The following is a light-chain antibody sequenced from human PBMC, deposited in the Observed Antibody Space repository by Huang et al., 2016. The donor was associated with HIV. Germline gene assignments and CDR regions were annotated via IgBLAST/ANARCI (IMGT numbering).Light chain of an antibody. Sequence: DIQMTQSPSSLSASVGDRVTITCQASQDINKYLNWYQQKPGRAPKLLIDDASSLQIGVPSRFSGRKSGTDFTFTIASLQPEDIATYYCQQYDVLPLTFGGGTRVEIK. CDR3: QQYDVLPLT. J-gene: IGKJ4*01. CDR1: QDINKY. V-gene: IGKV1-33*01. CDR2: DAS.